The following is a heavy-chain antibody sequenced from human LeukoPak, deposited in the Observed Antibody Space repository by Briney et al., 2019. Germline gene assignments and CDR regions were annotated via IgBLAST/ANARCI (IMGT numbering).Heavy chain of an antibody. CDR3: TRGSYGDYGY. CDR1: GFIFSSFT. D-gene: IGHD4-17*01. Sequence: PGGSLRLSCAASGFIFSSFTMNWVRQAPGKGLEWVSSISSDSKSIYYADSVKGRFIISRDNAKNLLFLQMDSLRAEDTALYYCTRGSYGDYGYWGQGTLVTVSS. J-gene: IGHJ4*02. V-gene: IGHV3-21*01. CDR2: ISSDSKSI.